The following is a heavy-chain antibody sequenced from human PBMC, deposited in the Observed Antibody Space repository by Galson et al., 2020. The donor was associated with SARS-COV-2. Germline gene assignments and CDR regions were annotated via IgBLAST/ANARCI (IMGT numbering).Heavy chain of an antibody. J-gene: IGHJ6*02. D-gene: IGHD4-4*01. CDR2: TYSGGST. CDR3: AIDLQYYGMDG. Sequence: GGSLRLSCAASGLTVSSNYMSWVRHAQGKGLEWVSVTYSGGSTYYADAVKGRFTISRDNSKNTLYLQMNSLRAEDTAVYYCAIDLQYYGMDGWGQGATVTGFS. V-gene: IGHV3-53*01. CDR1: GLTVSSNY.